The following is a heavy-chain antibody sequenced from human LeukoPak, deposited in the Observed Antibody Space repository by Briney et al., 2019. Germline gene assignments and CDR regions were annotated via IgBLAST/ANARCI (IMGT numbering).Heavy chain of an antibody. D-gene: IGHD1-26*01. Sequence: PSEPLTLTCTVSGRSVSSGGSVSSGRSYWRWIRQPPGKGLELIWYVAYSRSTNYNPSLQSRVTISIDTSKNQFSLKLSSVTAADTAVYFCARDSFYSGSDYWGQGTLVTVSS. CDR2: VAYSRST. CDR3: ARDSFYSGSDY. V-gene: IGHV4-61*08. CDR1: GRSVSSGGSVSSGRSY. J-gene: IGHJ4*02.